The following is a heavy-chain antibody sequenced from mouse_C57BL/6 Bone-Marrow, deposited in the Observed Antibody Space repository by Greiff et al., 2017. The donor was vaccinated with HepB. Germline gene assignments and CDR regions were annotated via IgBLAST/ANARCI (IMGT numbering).Heavy chain of an antibody. CDR2: INPSSGYT. CDR3: ARRTDYLPFAY. Sequence: QVQLQQPGAELVKPGASVKLSCKASGYTFTSYWMQWVKQRPGQGLEWIGYINPSSGYTKYNQKFKDKATLTADKSSSTAYMQLSSLTYEDSAVYYCARRTDYLPFAYWGQGTLVTVSA. D-gene: IGHD2-4*01. CDR1: GYTFTSYW. V-gene: IGHV1-7*01. J-gene: IGHJ3*01.